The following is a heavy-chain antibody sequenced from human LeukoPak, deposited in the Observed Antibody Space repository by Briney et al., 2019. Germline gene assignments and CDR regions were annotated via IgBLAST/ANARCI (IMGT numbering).Heavy chain of an antibody. CDR2: MYHSGST. J-gene: IGHJ3*02. CDR3: ARSPSLVAFDI. V-gene: IGHV4-38-2*02. CDR1: GYSISSAYY. Sequence: SETLSLTCSVSGYSISSAYYWGWIRQPPGKGLEWIGTMYHSGSTNYNPSLKSRVTISVDTSKNQFSLKLTSVTAADTAVYYCARSPSLVAFDIWGRGTMVTVSS.